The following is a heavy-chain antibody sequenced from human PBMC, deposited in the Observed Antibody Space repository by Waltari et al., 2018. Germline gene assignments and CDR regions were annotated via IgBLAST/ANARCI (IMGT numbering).Heavy chain of an antibody. J-gene: IGHJ3*02. Sequence: EVQLLESGGDLVQPGGSLRLSCAASGFTFRSYAMSWVRQAPGTGLDWVSAISGSGGSTYYADSVKGRFTISRDNSKNTLYLQMNSLRAEDTAVYYCAKDDSSSWYHAFDIWGQGTMVTVSS. CDR2: ISGSGGST. CDR1: GFTFRSYA. V-gene: IGHV3-23*01. D-gene: IGHD6-13*01. CDR3: AKDDSSSWYHAFDI.